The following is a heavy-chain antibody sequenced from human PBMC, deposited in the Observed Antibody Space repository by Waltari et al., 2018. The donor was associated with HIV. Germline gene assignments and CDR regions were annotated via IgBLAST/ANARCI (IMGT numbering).Heavy chain of an antibody. CDR2: IYPGDSDT. V-gene: IGHV5-51*01. CDR1: GYTFNSYW. J-gene: IGHJ4*02. CDR3: AGHDANPRRDMSTVWSFDY. D-gene: IGHD3-3*01. Sequence: EVQLVQSGAEVKKPGESLKLSCKGPGYTFNSYWNGWVREMPGKGLECMGIIYPGDSDTRYRPSFQSQVTISADKSISTAYLQWSSLRASDTAMYYCAGHDANPRRDMSTVWSFDYWGQGTLVTVSS.